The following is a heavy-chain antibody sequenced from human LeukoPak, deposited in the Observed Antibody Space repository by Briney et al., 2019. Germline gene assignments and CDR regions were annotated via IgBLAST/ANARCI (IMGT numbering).Heavy chain of an antibody. D-gene: IGHD2-2*01. CDR1: GGSFSGYY. CDR3: ARGHYCSSTSCYGRGAFDI. V-gene: IGHV4-34*01. Sequence: SETLSLTCAVYGGSFSGYYWSWIRQPPGKGLEWIGEIDHSVSTNYNPSLKSRVTISVDTSKNQFSLKLSSVTAADTAVYYCARGHYCSSTSCYGRGAFDIWGQGTMVTVSS. CDR2: IDHSVST. J-gene: IGHJ3*02.